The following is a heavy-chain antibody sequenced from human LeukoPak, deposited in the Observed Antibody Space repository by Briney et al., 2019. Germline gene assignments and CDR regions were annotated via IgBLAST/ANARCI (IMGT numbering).Heavy chain of an antibody. V-gene: IGHV1-18*01. CDR1: GYTFTSYG. CDR2: ISTYNGNT. Sequence: ASVKVSCKASGYTFTSYGISWVRQAPGQGLEWLGWISTYNGNTHYAQKLQGRVTMTTDTSTTTAYMKLRSLRSDDTAVYYCARDYRTGFDYWGQGTLVTVSS. CDR3: ARDYRTGFDY. D-gene: IGHD7-27*01. J-gene: IGHJ4*02.